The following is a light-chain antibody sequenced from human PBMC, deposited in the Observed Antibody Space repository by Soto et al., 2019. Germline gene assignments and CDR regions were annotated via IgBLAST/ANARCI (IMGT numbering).Light chain of an antibody. J-gene: IGKJ1*01. CDR1: QSISIY. CDR3: QQSYSIPHT. CDR2: AAT. Sequence: DIRMTQSPGSLSPSIGGRVTITCRASQSISIYLNWYQQKPGKAPRLLIYAATSLQRGVPPRFSGGGSGADFTLTVSSLQPEDFATYYCQQSYSIPHTFGQGTKVDIK. V-gene: IGKV1-39*01.